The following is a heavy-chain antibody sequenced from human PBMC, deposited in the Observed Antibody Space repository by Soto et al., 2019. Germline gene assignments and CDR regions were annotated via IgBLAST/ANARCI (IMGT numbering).Heavy chain of an antibody. V-gene: IGHV3-64D*06. CDR2: ISSNGDST. J-gene: IGHJ5*02. CDR1: GFTFSMFS. CDR3: VHPRSTVQIPPT. Sequence: TGGSLRLSCSASGFTFSMFSMHWVRQAPGKGLEYVSGISSNGDSTYYADSVKGRFTISRDNSKNTLYLQMSSLRAVDTAVYYCVHPRSTVQIPPTWGQGTLVTVPQ. D-gene: IGHD4-17*01.